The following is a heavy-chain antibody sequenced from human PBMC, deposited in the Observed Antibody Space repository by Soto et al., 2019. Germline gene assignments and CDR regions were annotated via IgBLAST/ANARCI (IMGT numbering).Heavy chain of an antibody. CDR3: ARLERGYSGYVLSAFDI. CDR1: GGTFSSYA. J-gene: IGHJ3*02. D-gene: IGHD5-12*01. V-gene: IGHV1-69*13. CDR2: IIPIFGTA. Sequence: GASVKVSCKASGGTFSSYAISWVRQAPGQGLEWMGGIIPIFGTANYAQKFQGRVTITADASTSTAYMELSSLRSEDTAVYYCARLERGYSGYVLSAFDIWGQGTMVTVSS.